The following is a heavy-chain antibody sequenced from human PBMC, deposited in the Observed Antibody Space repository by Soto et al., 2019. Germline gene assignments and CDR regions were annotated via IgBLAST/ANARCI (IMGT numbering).Heavy chain of an antibody. CDR3: VKDLLVVVPAAIRAPDY. CDR2: ISSNGGST. V-gene: IGHV3-64D*06. J-gene: IGHJ4*02. Sequence: GGSLRLSCSASGFTFSSYAMHWVRQAPGKGLEYVSAISSNGGSTYYADSVKGRFTISRDNSKNTLYLQMSSLRAEDTAVYYCVKDLLVVVPAAIRAPDYWGQGTLVTVSS. D-gene: IGHD2-2*02. CDR1: GFTFSSYA.